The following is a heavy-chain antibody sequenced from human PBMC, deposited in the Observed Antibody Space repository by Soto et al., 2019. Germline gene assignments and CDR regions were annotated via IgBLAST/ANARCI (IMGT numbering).Heavy chain of an antibody. J-gene: IGHJ4*02. D-gene: IGHD6-6*01. V-gene: IGHV4-59*01. CDR2: IYYSGST. Sequence: SETLSLTCTVSGGSISINYWSWIRQPPGKGLEWIGYIYYSGSTNYNPSLKSRVTISVDTSKNQFSLKLSSVTAADTAVYYCARGRYSSSLDYWGQGTLVTVSS. CDR3: ARGRYSSSLDY. CDR1: GGSISINY.